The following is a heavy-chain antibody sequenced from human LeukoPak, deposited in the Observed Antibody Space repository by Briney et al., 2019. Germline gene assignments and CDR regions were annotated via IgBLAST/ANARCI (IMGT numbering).Heavy chain of an antibody. Sequence: GRSLRLSCAASGFTFDDYAMHWVRQAPGKGLEWVSGISWNSGSIGYADSVKGRFTISRDNAKNSLYLQMNSLRAEDTALYYCAKDHYYDSSGSSFDYWGQGTLVTVSS. J-gene: IGHJ4*02. CDR2: ISWNSGSI. V-gene: IGHV3-9*01. CDR3: AKDHYYDSSGSSFDY. D-gene: IGHD3-22*01. CDR1: GFTFDDYA.